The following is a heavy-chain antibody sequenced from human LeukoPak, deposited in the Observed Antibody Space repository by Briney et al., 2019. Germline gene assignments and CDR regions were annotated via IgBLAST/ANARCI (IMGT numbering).Heavy chain of an antibody. J-gene: IGHJ4*02. CDR1: GFTFTTYW. Sequence: GGSLRLSCEASGFTFTTYWIHWVRQGPGKGLVWVSRIKYDGSTSNYADSVKGRFTISRDNAKNTVYLQMDSLRAEDTAVYYCARDKAGSSGYLRTPLYWGQGTLVTVSS. V-gene: IGHV3-74*01. CDR3: ARDKAGSSGYLRTPLY. D-gene: IGHD3-22*01. CDR2: IKYDGSTS.